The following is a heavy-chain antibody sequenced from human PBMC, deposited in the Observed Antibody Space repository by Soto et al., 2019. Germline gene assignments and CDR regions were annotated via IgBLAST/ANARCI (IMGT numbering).Heavy chain of an antibody. Sequence: QVLLQESGPGLINASGTLSLTCGVSGGSISTNNWWSWVRQTPGQGLEGIAEVYHTWSTNYNPSLKSRLTISVDKYKNQSSLRLTSVTAADSAVYYCARAKLCNTLSCPHSFDTWGQGTLVSVSS. J-gene: IGHJ4*02. CDR2: VYHTWST. V-gene: IGHV4-4*02. CDR1: GGSISTNNW. CDR3: ARAKLCNTLSCPHSFDT. D-gene: IGHD2-15*01.